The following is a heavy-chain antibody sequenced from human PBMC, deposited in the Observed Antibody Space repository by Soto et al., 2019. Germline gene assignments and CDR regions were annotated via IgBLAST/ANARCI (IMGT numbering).Heavy chain of an antibody. CDR2: IWYDGSNK. CDR3: ARDLGYDLSWYFDL. J-gene: IGHJ2*01. V-gene: IGHV3-33*01. Sequence: QVQLVESGGGVVQPGRSLRLSCAASGFTFSSYGMHWVRQAPGKGLEWVAVIWYDGSNKYYADSVKGRFTISRDNSKNTLYLQMNSLRAEDTAVYYCARDLGYDLSWYFDLWGRGTLVTVSS. D-gene: IGHD5-12*01. CDR1: GFTFSSYG.